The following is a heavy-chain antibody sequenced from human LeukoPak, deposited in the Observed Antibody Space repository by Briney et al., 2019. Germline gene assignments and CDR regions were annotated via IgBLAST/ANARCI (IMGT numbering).Heavy chain of an antibody. CDR1: GYTFTSYD. J-gene: IGHJ6*02. CDR3: AKNYYDSSGYYPSFEVYYYGMDV. V-gene: IGHV1-8*01. D-gene: IGHD3-22*01. Sequence: RASVKVSCKASGYTFTSYDINWVRQATGQGLEWMGWMNPNSGNTGYAQKFQGRVTMTRNTSISTAYMELSSLRSEDTAVYYCAKNYYDSSGYYPSFEVYYYGMDVWGQGTTVTVSS. CDR2: MNPNSGNT.